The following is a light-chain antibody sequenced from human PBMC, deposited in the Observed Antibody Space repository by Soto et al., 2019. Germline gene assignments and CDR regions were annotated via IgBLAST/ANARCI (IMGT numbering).Light chain of an antibody. Sequence: DIQMTQSPSSLSASVGDRVTITCRASQDINNYLAWYQQKPGKVPKLLIYGASTLHSGVPSRFSGSGSGTDFTLTISRLQPGEVATYYCQTYNSAPLTFGGGTKVDIK. V-gene: IGKV1-27*01. J-gene: IGKJ4*01. CDR1: QDINNY. CDR3: QTYNSAPLT. CDR2: GAS.